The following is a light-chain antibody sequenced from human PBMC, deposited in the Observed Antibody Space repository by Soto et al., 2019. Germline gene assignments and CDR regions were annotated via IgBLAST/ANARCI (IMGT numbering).Light chain of an antibody. CDR1: ISDVGGYEY. CDR3: FSYSRSTDV. CDR2: EVS. Sequence: QSALAQPASLSGSPGQSITISCTGTISDVGGYEYVSWYQHHPGKAPKLMIYEVSNLPSGVSSRFSGSKSGNTASLTISGLQAEEEAYYYSFSYSRSTDVFGTGTKVTVL. V-gene: IGLV2-14*01. J-gene: IGLJ1*01.